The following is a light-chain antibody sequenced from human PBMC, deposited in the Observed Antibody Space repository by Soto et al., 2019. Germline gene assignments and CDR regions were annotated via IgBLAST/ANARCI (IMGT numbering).Light chain of an antibody. V-gene: IGKV3-20*01. Sequence: VLTQSPGTLSLSPGERATLSCRASQSVNNNYLAWYQQKPGQSPRLLIYGASIRATAIPDRLSGSGSGTDFTLTISRLEPEDSAVYYCQQHSRSITFGGGTKVEIK. CDR2: GAS. J-gene: IGKJ4*01. CDR3: QQHSRSIT. CDR1: QSVNNNY.